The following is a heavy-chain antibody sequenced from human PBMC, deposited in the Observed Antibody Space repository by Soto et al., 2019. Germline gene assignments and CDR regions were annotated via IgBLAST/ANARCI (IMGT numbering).Heavy chain of an antibody. CDR3: AKPPPYSSGWYFFGY. D-gene: IGHD6-19*01. Sequence: GGSLRLSCAASGFTFSSYGMHWVRQAPGKGLEWVAVISYDGSNKYYADSVKGRFTISRDNSKNTLYLQMNSLRAEDTAVYYCAKPPPYSSGWYFFGYWGQGTLVTVSS. J-gene: IGHJ4*02. V-gene: IGHV3-30*18. CDR2: ISYDGSNK. CDR1: GFTFSSYG.